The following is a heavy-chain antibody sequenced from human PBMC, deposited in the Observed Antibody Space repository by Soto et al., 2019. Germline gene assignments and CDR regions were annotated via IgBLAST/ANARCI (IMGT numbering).Heavy chain of an antibody. V-gene: IGHV4-39*01. CDR2: IRSSGST. CDR3: ARHPDDFSNYRWFGP. CDR1: GGSISSNTYY. J-gene: IGHJ5*02. D-gene: IGHD4-4*01. Sequence: QLQLQESGPGLVKPSETLSLTCTVSGGSISSNTYYCAWIRQPPGKGLEWIGSIRSSGSTYYNPSLKSRFTISVDTSQNQFSLSLTSVTAADTAVYYCARHPDDFSNYRWFGPWGQGTLVTVSS.